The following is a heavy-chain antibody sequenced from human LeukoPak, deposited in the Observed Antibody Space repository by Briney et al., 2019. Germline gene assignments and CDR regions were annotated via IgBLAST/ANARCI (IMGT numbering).Heavy chain of an antibody. CDR2: INHSGST. V-gene: IGHV4-34*01. CDR1: GGSFSGYY. J-gene: IGHJ5*02. CDR3: ATYYGDYVPTGWFDP. Sequence: PSETLSLTCAVYGGSFSGYYWSWIRQPPGKGLEWIGEINHSGSTNYNPSLESRVTISVDTSKNQFSLKLNSATAADTAVYYCATYYGDYVPTGWFDPWGQGTLVTVSS. D-gene: IGHD4-17*01.